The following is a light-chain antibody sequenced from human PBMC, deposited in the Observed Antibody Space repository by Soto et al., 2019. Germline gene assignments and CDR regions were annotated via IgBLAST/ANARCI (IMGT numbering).Light chain of an antibody. CDR1: SSNIGAGYD. J-gene: IGLJ1*01. CDR2: GNT. V-gene: IGLV1-40*01. Sequence: QPVLTQPPSVSGAPGQRVTISCTGGSSNIGAGYDVHWYQQLPGTAPKLLIYGNTDRPSGVPDRFSGSKSGTSASLAITGLQPEDEADYYCQSYDISLRGYVFGDGTKLTVL. CDR3: QSYDISLRGYV.